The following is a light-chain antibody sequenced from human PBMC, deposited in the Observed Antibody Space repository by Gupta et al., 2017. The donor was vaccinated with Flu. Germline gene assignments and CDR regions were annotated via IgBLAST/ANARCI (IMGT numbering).Light chain of an antibody. Sequence: SLAASGGDRMAGTCRGIQRINKSLNWYQQKGGKSPNLLIYRASKLRSRVPSRFSGSGSGTEFTLTISRLQPEDFATLSCGHTVSPTYTLGQGTKLEIK. CDR1: QRINKS. CDR2: RAS. CDR3: GHTVSPTYT. J-gene: IGKJ2*01. V-gene: IGKV1-39*01.